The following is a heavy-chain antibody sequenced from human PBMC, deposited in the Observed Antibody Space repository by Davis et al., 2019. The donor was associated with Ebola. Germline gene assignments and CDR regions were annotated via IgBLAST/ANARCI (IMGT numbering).Heavy chain of an antibody. D-gene: IGHD2-2*02. CDR3: ARQRGVYLAPDY. CDR1: GASISSNT. J-gene: IGHJ4*02. CDR2: IYETGST. Sequence: PSETLSLTCSVAGASISSNTWSWIRQPPGKTLEWIGYIYETGSTGYNRSLQSRVTISVDTDRNQCSLQVRSVTAADTATYFCARQRGVYLAPDYWSQGTLVTVYS. V-gene: IGHV4-59*08.